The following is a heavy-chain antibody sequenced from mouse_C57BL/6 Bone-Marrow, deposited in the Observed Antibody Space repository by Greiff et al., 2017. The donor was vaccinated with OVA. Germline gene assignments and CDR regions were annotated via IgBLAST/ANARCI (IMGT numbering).Heavy chain of an antibody. CDR1: GFNIKDYY. CDR2: IDPEDGET. V-gene: IGHV14-2*01. Sequence: VQLQQSGAELVKPGASVKLSCTASGFNIKDYYMHWVKQRTEQGLEWIGRIDPEDGETKYAPKFQGKATITADTSSNTAYLQLSSLTSEDSAVYYYARERGLRPAWFAYWGQGTLVTVSA. J-gene: IGHJ3*01. CDR3: ARERGLRPAWFAY. D-gene: IGHD2-4*01.